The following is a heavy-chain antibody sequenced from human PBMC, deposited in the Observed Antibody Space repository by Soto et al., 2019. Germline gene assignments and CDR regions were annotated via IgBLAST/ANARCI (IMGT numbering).Heavy chain of an antibody. CDR1: GFTFSDYY. CDR3: ARRGSTVTFTY. Sequence: QVQLVESGGGLVKPGGSLRLSCAASGFTFSDYYMTWIRQAPGKGLEWISYISNAGGATSYADSVKGRFTISRDNAKNSLFLEMNKLRAEDTAVYYWARRGSTVTFTYWGQGTLVTVSS. J-gene: IGHJ4*02. CDR2: ISNAGGAT. D-gene: IGHD4-17*01. V-gene: IGHV3-11*01.